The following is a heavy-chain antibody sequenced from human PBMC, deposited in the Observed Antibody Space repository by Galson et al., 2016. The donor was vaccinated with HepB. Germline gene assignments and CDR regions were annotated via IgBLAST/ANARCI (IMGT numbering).Heavy chain of an antibody. CDR1: GYSFTSFA. CDR3: ARGYYYYAMDV. J-gene: IGHJ6*02. CDR2: ISGYNGNT. V-gene: IGHV1-18*01. Sequence: SVKVSCKASGYSFTSFAITWVRQAPGQGLEWMGWISGYNGNTNYAQNLQGRITMTIEPSTNTAYMELRSLTSDDTAVYFCARGYYYYAMDVWGQGTTVTVSS.